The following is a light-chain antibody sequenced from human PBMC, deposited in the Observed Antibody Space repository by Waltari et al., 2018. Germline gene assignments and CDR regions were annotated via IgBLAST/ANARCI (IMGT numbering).Light chain of an antibody. CDR2: DAS. V-gene: IGKV3-11*01. Sequence: EIVLTQSPATLSLSPGERATLPCRASHRISSYLAWYQQKPGQAPRLLIYDASNRATGIPARFSGGGSGTDFTLTISSLEPEDFAVYYCQQRDSWWTFGQGTKVEIK. CDR1: HRISSY. J-gene: IGKJ1*01. CDR3: QQRDSWWT.